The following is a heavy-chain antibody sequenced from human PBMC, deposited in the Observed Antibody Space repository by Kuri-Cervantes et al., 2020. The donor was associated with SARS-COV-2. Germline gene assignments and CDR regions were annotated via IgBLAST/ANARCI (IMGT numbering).Heavy chain of an antibody. D-gene: IGHD2-2*01. CDR1: GFTFSSYA. V-gene: IGHV3-48*01. CDR2: ISSSSSTI. CDR3: AREGPTATLYP. J-gene: IGHJ5*02. Sequence: GGSLRLSCAASGFTFSSYAMHWVRQASGKGLEWVSYISSSSSTIYYADSVKGRFTISRDNAKNSLYLQMNSLRAEDTAVYYCAREGPTATLYPWGQGTLVTVSS.